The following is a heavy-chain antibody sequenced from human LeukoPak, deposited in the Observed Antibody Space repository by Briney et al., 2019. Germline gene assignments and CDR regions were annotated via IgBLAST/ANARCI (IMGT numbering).Heavy chain of an antibody. V-gene: IGHV4-31*03. CDR1: GGSISSGGYY. CDR3: VRVFHRAWGLGQPPAD. Sequence: KASETLSLTCTVSGGSISSGGYYWSWIRQHPGKGLEWIGYIYYSGSTYYNPSLKSRITMSVDTSKNQFSLNLSSVTAADTAVYYCVRVFHRAWGLGQPPADWGQGTLVTVSS. D-gene: IGHD1-26*01. CDR2: IYYSGST. J-gene: IGHJ4*02.